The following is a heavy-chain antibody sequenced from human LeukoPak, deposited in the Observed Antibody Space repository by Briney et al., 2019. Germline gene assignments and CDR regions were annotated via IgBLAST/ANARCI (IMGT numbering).Heavy chain of an antibody. CDR2: IWYDGSNK. D-gene: IGHD3-3*01. J-gene: IGHJ6*03. CDR1: ELTLSTYD. CDR3: ARVLRFLFYMDV. V-gene: IGHV3-33*01. Sequence: GGSRRLSWEASELTLSTYDMHWVRKAPGKGLKGVAVIWYDGSNKYYADSVKGRFTISRDNSKNTLYLQMNSLRAEDTAVYYCARVLRFLFYMDVWGKGTTVTVSS.